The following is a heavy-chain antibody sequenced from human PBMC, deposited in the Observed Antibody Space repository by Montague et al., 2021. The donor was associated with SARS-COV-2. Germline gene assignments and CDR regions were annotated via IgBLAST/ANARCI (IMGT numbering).Heavy chain of an antibody. D-gene: IGHD3-10*01. CDR3: ARDDIVLQGVTKGMDV. V-gene: IGHV4-59*01. CDR1: GDSISTSY. CDR2: IHYSGSN. Sequence: SETLSLTCTVSGDSISTSYWSWLRQPPGKGLEWIGHIHYSGSNTYSPSFKSRVTISIDTPKNQFSLKLSSVTAADTAVYYCARDDIVLQGVTKGMDVWGQGTTVTVSS. J-gene: IGHJ6*02.